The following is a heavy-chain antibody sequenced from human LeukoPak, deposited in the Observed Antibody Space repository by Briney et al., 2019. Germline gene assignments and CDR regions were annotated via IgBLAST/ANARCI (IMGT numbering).Heavy chain of an antibody. J-gene: IGHJ4*02. V-gene: IGHV3-23*02. D-gene: IGHD3-16*01. CDR1: GFIFSSYA. CDR3: AKASWVSTADAVL. Sequence: GGSLRLSCAASGFIFSSYAMSWVRQAPARGLEWVSSLGGDGETFYGDSVRGRFSLSRDESRNTVYLHLNNLRVEDTAIYYCAKASWVSTADAVLWGQGTVVTVS. CDR2: LGGDGET.